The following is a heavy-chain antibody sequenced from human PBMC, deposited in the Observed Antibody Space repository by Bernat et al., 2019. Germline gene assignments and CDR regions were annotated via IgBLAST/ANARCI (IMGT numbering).Heavy chain of an antibody. CDR1: GFTFSSYG. Sequence: QVQLVESGGGVVQPGRSLRLSCAASGFTFSSYGMHWVRQAPGKGLEWVAVISYDGSNKYYADSVKGRFTISRDNSKNTLFLQMNSLRAEDTAVYYYATTKVVGATMGEAGWGQGTLVTVSS. CDR3: ATTKVVGATMGEAG. J-gene: IGHJ4*02. CDR2: ISYDGSNK. V-gene: IGHV3-30*03. D-gene: IGHD1-26*01.